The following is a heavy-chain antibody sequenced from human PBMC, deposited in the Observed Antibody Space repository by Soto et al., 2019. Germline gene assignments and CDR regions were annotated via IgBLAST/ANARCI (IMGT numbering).Heavy chain of an antibody. CDR1: GGSISSYY. CDR2: IYYSGST. D-gene: IGHD6-13*01. V-gene: IGHV4-59*08. CDR3: ARHGVSSWSIYSYYYYMDV. Sequence: SETLSLTCTVSGGSISSYYWSWIRQPPGKGLEWIGYIYYSGSTNYNPSLKSRVTISVDTSKNQFSLKLSSVTAADTAVYYCARHGVSSWSIYSYYYYMDVWAKGTTVTVSS. J-gene: IGHJ6*03.